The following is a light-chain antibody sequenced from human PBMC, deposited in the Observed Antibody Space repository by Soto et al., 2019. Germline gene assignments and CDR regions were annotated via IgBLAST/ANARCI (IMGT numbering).Light chain of an antibody. V-gene: IGKV1-17*01. J-gene: IGKJ4*01. CDR2: AAS. CDR3: AQHNNYPPLT. Sequence: DIQMTQSPSSLSASVGDRVTITCRASQGIRNDLAWYQQKPGKAPKRLIYAASTLQSGVPSRFSGSGYGTEFTLTISGLQPEDFATYYCAQHNNYPPLTFGGGTKVEIK. CDR1: QGIRND.